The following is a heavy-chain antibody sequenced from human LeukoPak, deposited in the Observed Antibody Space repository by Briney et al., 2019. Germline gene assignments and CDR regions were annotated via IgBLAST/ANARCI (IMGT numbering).Heavy chain of an antibody. CDR3: AKEMTGGQQPVLSDY. CDR2: ISGSSGST. D-gene: IGHD6-6*01. CDR1: GFTFSSYA. Sequence: GGSLRLSCAASGFTFSSYAMSWVRQAPGKGLEWVSAISGSSGSTYYADSVKGRFTISRDNSKNTLCLQMNSLRADDTAVYFCAKEMTGGQQPVLSDYWGQGTLVTVSP. J-gene: IGHJ4*02. V-gene: IGHV3-23*01.